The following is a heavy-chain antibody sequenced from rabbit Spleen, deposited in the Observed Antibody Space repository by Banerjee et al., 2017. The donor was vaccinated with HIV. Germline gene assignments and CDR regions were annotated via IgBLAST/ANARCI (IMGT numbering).Heavy chain of an antibody. CDR2: INTATGKA. CDR3: ARDTGSSFSSYGMDL. Sequence: QEQLEESGGGLVKPEGSLTLTCKASGFSFNDRDVMSWVRQAPGKGLEWIACINTATGKAVYASWAKGRFTCSKTSSTTVTLQMTSLTVADTATYFCARDTGSSFSSYGMDLWGPGTLVTVS. CDR1: GFSFNDRDV. V-gene: IGHV1S45*01. D-gene: IGHD8-1*01. J-gene: IGHJ6*01.